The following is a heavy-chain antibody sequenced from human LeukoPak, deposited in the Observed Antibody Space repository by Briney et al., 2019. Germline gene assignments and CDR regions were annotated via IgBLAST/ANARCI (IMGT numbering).Heavy chain of an antibody. CDR3: ARGDGYNDAEYLQH. CDR1: GFTVSSSY. J-gene: IGHJ1*01. Sequence: PGGSLRLSCAASGFTVSSSYMSWVRQAPGKGLEWVSVIYSSGSTYYADSVKGRFNISRDISKNTLYLQMNSLRVEDTAVYYCARGDGYNDAEYLQHWGQGTLVTVS. CDR2: IYSSGST. D-gene: IGHD5-24*01. V-gene: IGHV3-66*01.